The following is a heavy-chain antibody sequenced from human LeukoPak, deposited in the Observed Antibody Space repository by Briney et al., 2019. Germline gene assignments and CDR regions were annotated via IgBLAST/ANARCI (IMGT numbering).Heavy chain of an antibody. D-gene: IGHD3-22*01. Sequence: SGGSLRLSCAASGFTFSSYSMNWVRQAPGKGLEWVSSISSSSSYIYYADSVKGRFTISRDNSKNTLYLQMNSLRAEDTAVYYCARERPYYYGRSDYDVGPEGGYFDYWGQGTLVTVSS. CDR3: ARERPYYYGRSDYDVGPEGGYFDY. J-gene: IGHJ4*02. V-gene: IGHV3-21*04. CDR1: GFTFSSYS. CDR2: ISSSSSYI.